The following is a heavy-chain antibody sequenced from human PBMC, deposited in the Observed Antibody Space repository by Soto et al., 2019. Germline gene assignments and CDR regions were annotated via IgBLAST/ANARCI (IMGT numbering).Heavy chain of an antibody. CDR1: GYTFTGYY. CDR2: INPNSGGT. V-gene: IGHV1-2*04. J-gene: IGHJ4*02. Sequence: ASVKVSCKASGYTFTGYYMHWVRQAPGQGLEWMGWINPNSGGTNYAQKFQGWVTMTRDTSISTAYMELSRLRSDDTAVYYCARGGIVVVPATHRFDDWGQGTSVTVSS. CDR3: ARGGIVVVPATHRFDD. D-gene: IGHD2-2*01.